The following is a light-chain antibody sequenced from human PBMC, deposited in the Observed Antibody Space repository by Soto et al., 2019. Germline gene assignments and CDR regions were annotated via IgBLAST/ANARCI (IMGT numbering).Light chain of an antibody. CDR2: GAS. V-gene: IGKV3-15*01. Sequence: EIVMTQSPATLSMSPGERATLSCRASQKIKDYLAWFQQKPGRAPRLLIYGASTRATAIPARFSGSGSGTEFTLSISSLQSEDFAVYYCQQYNTWPRTFGQGTKVETK. CDR3: QQYNTWPRT. CDR1: QKIKDY. J-gene: IGKJ1*01.